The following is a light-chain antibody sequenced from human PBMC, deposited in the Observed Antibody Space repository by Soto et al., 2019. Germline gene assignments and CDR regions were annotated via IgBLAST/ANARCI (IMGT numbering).Light chain of an antibody. V-gene: IGLV1-47*02. CDR2: SNN. Sequence: QSALTQPPSASGTPGQRVTISCSGSSSNIGSNYVYWYQQLPGTATKLLIFSNNQRPSGVPDRFSGSKSGTSASLAISGLRSEDEADYYCAAWDDSLSGHVVFGGGTKLTVL. CDR1: SSNIGSNY. J-gene: IGLJ2*01. CDR3: AAWDDSLSGHVV.